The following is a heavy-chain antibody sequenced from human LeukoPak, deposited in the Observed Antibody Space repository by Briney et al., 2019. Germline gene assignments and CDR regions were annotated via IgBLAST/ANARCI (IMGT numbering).Heavy chain of an antibody. J-gene: IGHJ5*02. Sequence: TGGSLRLSCVASGFTFSSYTMSWVRQAPGKGLEWVSSIGGSSIYIYYADSLKGRFTISRDNAKNSLYLQMNSLRAEDTAVYYCARASSDYGPGEPWGQGTLVTVSS. CDR2: IGGSSIYI. V-gene: IGHV3-21*01. CDR1: GFTFSSYT. CDR3: ARASSDYGPGEP. D-gene: IGHD4-17*01.